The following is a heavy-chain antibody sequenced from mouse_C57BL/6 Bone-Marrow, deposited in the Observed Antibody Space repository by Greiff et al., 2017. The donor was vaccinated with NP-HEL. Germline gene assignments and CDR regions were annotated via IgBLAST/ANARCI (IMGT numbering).Heavy chain of an antibody. Sequence: QVQLQQSGAELVRPGTSVKLSCKASGYTFTSYWMHWVKQRPGQGLEWIGVIDPSDSYTNYNQKFKGKATLTVDTSSSTAYMQLSSLTSEDSAVYYCARRNWYFDYWGQGTTLTVSS. CDR3: ARRNWYFDY. D-gene: IGHD4-1*01. J-gene: IGHJ2*01. V-gene: IGHV1-59*01. CDR1: GYTFTSYW. CDR2: IDPSDSYT.